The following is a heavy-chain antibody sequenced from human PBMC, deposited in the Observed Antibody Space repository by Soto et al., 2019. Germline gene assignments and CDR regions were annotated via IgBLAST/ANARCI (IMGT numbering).Heavy chain of an antibody. D-gene: IGHD3-22*01. CDR3: ARDTYYYDSSDHFSADAFDI. V-gene: IGHV3-74*01. Sequence: GGSLRLSCAASGFTSSSYWIHWVRQAPGKGLVWVSRISNDGSSTNYADSVKGRFAISRDNAKNKVYLQMNSLRAEDTAVYYCARDTYYYDSSDHFSADAFDIWGQGTMVTVSS. CDR2: ISNDGSST. CDR1: GFTSSSYW. J-gene: IGHJ3*02.